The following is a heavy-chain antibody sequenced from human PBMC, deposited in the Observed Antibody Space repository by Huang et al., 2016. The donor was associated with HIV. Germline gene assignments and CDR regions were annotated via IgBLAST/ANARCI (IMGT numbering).Heavy chain of an antibody. CDR3: AREAPYGSGSPFDY. V-gene: IGHV3-30-3*01. J-gene: IGHJ4*02. D-gene: IGHD3-10*01. Sequence: GRSLRLSCAASGFTFSSYAMHWVRQAPGQGLEWVAVISYDGSNEYYADSVKGRFTISRDSSKNTLYLQMNSLRAEDTAVYYCAREAPYGSGSPFDYWGQGTLVTVSS. CDR1: GFTFSSYA. CDR2: ISYDGSNE.